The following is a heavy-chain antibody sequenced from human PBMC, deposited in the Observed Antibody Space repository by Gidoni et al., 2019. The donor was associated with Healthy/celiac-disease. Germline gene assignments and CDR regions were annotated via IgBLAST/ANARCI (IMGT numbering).Heavy chain of an antibody. Sequence: QVQLVQSGAEVKKPGASVKVSCKASGYTFTSYAMHWVRQAPGQRLEWMGWINAGNGNTKYSQKFQGRVTITRDTSASTAYMELSSLRSEDTAVYYCARWMGYYYGMDVWGQGTTVTVSS. D-gene: IGHD2-2*03. CDR1: GYTFTSYA. CDR3: ARWMGYYYGMDV. V-gene: IGHV1-3*01. J-gene: IGHJ6*02. CDR2: INAGNGNT.